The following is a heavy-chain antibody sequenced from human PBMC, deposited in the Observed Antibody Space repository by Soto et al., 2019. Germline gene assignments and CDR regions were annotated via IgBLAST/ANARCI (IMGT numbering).Heavy chain of an antibody. D-gene: IGHD3-16*01. V-gene: IGHV1-69*02. J-gene: IGHJ4*02. CDR3: ASAYDYIPHLEDFFAY. CDR2: IIPILGIA. CDR1: GGTFSSYT. Sequence: SVKVSCKASGGTFSSYTISWVRQAPGQGLEWMGRIIPILGIANYAQKFQGRVTITADKSTSTAYMELSSLRSGDTAVYYCASAYDYIPHLEDFFAYWGQGTLVTVSS.